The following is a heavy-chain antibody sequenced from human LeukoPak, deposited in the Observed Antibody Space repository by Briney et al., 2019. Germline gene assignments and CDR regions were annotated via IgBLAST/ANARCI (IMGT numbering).Heavy chain of an antibody. Sequence: GGSLRLSCAASGFTFSTSSFNWVRQAPGKGLEWISYISTSSTMNYADSVRGRFTISRDNAKSSLSLQMNSLRAEDTAVYYCARDLDYGGRGLDSWGQGTLVIVSS. CDR3: ARDLDYGGRGLDS. V-gene: IGHV3-48*04. CDR2: ISTSSTM. D-gene: IGHD4-23*01. J-gene: IGHJ4*02. CDR1: GFTFSTSS.